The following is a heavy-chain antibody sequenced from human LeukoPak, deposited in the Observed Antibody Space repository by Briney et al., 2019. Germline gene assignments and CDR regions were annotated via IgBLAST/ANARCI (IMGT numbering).Heavy chain of an antibody. V-gene: IGHV4-4*02. CDR1: GFTFSNYG. D-gene: IGHD2-15*01. CDR2: IYHSGST. CDR3: ARESCSGGSCRFGY. J-gene: IGHJ4*02. Sequence: GSLRLSCAASGFTFSNYGMYWVRQPPGKGLEWIGEIYHSGSTNYNPSLKSRVTISVDTSKNQFSLKLSSVTAADTAVYYCARESCSGGSCRFGYWGQGTLVTVSS.